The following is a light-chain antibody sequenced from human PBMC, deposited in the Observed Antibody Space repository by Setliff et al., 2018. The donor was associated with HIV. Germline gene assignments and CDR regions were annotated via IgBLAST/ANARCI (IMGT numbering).Light chain of an antibody. CDR3: CSYTSSLTYV. CDR1: SSDVGSYNF. V-gene: IGLV2-14*03. CDR2: DVT. J-gene: IGLJ1*01. Sequence: QSVLTQPASVSGSPGQSITRSCTGTSSDVGSYNFVSWYQQHPGRAPKLMIYDVTKRPSGVSDRFSGSKSGNTASLTISGLQTEDEAAYYCCSYTSSLTYVFGTGTKVTV.